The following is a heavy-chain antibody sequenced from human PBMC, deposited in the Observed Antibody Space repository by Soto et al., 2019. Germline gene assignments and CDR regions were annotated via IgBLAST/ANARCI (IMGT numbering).Heavy chain of an antibody. J-gene: IGHJ4*02. V-gene: IGHV3-15*01. CDR3: TTDLGHYDILTGYAYFDY. Sequence: PGGSLRLSCAASGFTFSNAWMSWVRQAPGQGLEWVGRIKNKTDGGTTDYAAPVKGRFTISRDDSKNTLYLQMNSLKTEDTAVYYCTTDLGHYDILTGYAYFDYWGQGTLVTV. CDR1: GFTFSNAW. D-gene: IGHD3-9*01. CDR2: IKNKTDGGTT.